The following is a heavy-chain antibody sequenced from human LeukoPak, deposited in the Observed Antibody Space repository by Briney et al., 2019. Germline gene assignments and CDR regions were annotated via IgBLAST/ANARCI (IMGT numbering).Heavy chain of an antibody. CDR1: GGSISSSSYY. CDR3: VRDTGGRGRLDAFDT. Sequence: SETLSLTCTVSGGSISSSSYYWSWIRQPPGKGLEWIGEVYHSGSTNYNPSLKSRVTISVDKSKNQFPLKLSSVTAADTALYYCVRDTGGRGRLDAFDTWGQGTMVIVSS. J-gene: IGHJ3*02. CDR2: VYHSGST. V-gene: IGHV4-39*06. D-gene: IGHD3-10*01.